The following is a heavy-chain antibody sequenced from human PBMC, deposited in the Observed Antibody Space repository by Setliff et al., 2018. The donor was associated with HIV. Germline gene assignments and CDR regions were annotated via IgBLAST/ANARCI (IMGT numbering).Heavy chain of an antibody. CDR3: ARVRYEGYYFDY. CDR2: IYYSGST. D-gene: IGHD5-12*01. J-gene: IGHJ4*02. V-gene: IGHV4-59*08. Sequence: PSETLSLTCGVYGGSFNTYYWRWIRQPPGKGLDWIGYIYYSGSTYYNPSLKSRVTISVDTSKNQFSLKLSSVTAADTAVYYCARVRYEGYYFDYWGQGTLVTVPS. CDR1: GGSFNTYY.